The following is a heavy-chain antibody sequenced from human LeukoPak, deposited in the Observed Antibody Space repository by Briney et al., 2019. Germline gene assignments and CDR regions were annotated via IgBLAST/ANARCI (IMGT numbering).Heavy chain of an antibody. Sequence: SVKVSCRASRGTFSSYAISWVRQAPGQGFEWMGGIIPIFGTANYAQKFQGRVTITADESTSTAYMELSSLRSEDTAVYYCARRPNLTGYSPFGMDVWGQGTTVTVSS. J-gene: IGHJ6*02. V-gene: IGHV1-69*13. CDR1: RGTFSSYA. D-gene: IGHD3-9*01. CDR2: IIPIFGTA. CDR3: ARRPNLTGYSPFGMDV.